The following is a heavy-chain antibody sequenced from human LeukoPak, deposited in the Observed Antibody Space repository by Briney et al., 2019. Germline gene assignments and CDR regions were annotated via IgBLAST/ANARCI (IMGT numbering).Heavy chain of an antibody. D-gene: IGHD3/OR15-3a*01. CDR1: GYTFIRYY. CDR3: ARWTTTYLDY. Sequence: ASVKVSCKASGYTFIRYYIHWVRQAPGQGLEWMGIVNPSGDSTNYAQKFQGRVTMTRDTSTSTVYMELSSLRSEDTAVYYCARWTTTYLDYWGQGTLVTVSS. CDR2: VNPSGDST. V-gene: IGHV1-46*01. J-gene: IGHJ4*02.